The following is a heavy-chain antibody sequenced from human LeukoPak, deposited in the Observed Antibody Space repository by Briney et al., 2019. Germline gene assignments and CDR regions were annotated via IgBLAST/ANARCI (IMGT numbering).Heavy chain of an antibody. V-gene: IGHV3-48*02. J-gene: IGHJ3*02. CDR2: ISSSSSTI. D-gene: IGHD3-10*01. CDR1: GFTFSSYS. Sequence: SGGSLRLSCAASGFTFSSYSMNWVRQAPGKGLEWVSYISSSSSTIYYADSVKGRFTISRDNAKNSLYLQMNSLRDEDTAVYYCVKTRHYYDAFDIWGQGTMVTVSS. CDR3: VKTRHYYDAFDI.